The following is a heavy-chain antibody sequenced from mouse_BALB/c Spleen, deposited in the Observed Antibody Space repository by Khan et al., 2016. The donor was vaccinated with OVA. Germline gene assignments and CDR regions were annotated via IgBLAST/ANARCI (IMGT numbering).Heavy chain of an antibody. CDR2: IDPANGDT. D-gene: IGHD2-1*01. J-gene: IGHJ2*01. V-gene: IGHV14-3*02. CDR1: GFNIKDTY. CDR3: AFIYYGSYSYIDY. Sequence: VQLKQSGADLVKPGASVRLSCTSSGFNIKDTYMHWVKQRPEQGLEWIGRIDPANGDTKYDPKFQGKATITADTSSNTAYLQLSSLTSGDTAVYYCAFIYYGSYSYIDYWGQGTTLTVSS.